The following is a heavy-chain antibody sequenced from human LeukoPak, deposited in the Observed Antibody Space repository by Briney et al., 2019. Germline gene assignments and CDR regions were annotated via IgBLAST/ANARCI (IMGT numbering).Heavy chain of an antibody. Sequence: PSETLSLTCTVSGGSINRYYWTWIRQPPGKGLEWIGYIYYSGSTNYNPSLKNRVTISVDTSKNLCSLKLSSVTAADTAVYYCARVSSSSWFAPFDYWGQGTLVTVSS. J-gene: IGHJ4*02. CDR3: ARVSSSSWFAPFDY. CDR2: IYYSGST. D-gene: IGHD6-13*01. V-gene: IGHV4-59*01. CDR1: GGSINRYY.